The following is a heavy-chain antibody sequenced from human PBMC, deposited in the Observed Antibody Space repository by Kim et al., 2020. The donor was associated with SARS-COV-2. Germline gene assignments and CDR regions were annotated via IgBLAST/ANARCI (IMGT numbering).Heavy chain of an antibody. CDR3: AGDKSGSFDY. V-gene: IGHV4-31*01. Sequence: PYYHPALKSPVTNSVDTSKNQFSLKLSSVTAADTAVYYCAGDKSGSFDYWGQGTLVTVSS. J-gene: IGHJ4*02. CDR2: P.